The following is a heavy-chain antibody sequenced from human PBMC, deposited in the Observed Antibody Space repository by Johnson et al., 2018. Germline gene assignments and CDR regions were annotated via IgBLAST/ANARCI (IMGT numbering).Heavy chain of an antibody. V-gene: IGHV3-13*01. Sequence: VQLVQSGGGLVQPGGSXRLSCAASGFTFSSYDMHWVRQATGKGLEWVSAIGTAGDTYYPGSVKGRFTLSRENAKNSLYLQMNSLIAGDTAVYYWARDPEVGVLMVYAIRFDYWGQGTLVTVSS. D-gene: IGHD2-8*01. J-gene: IGHJ4*02. CDR1: GFTFSSYD. CDR3: ARDPEVGVLMVYAIRFDY. CDR2: IGTAGDT.